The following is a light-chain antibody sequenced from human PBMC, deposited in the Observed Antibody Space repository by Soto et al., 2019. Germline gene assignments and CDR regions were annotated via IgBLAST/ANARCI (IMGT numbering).Light chain of an antibody. CDR2: SAS. J-gene: IGKJ5*01. Sequence: DIQMTDSPSTLSGSVGYRVTITFRASQTISSWLAWYQQKPGKAPRLLIDSASYLQNGVPSRFSGSGSGTEFTLTISRLEPEDFAVYYCQQYDNSPITFGQGTRLEIK. CDR3: QQYDNSPIT. CDR1: QTISSW. V-gene: IGKV1-5*01.